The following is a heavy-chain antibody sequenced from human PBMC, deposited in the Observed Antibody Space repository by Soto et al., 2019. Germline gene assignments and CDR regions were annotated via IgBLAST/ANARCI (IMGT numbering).Heavy chain of an antibody. CDR3: ARVSGIAARPFDY. CDR1: GFTVSSNY. Sequence: GESLKISCAASGFTVSSNYMSWVRQAPGKGLEWVSVIYSGGSTYYADSVKGRFTISRHNSKNTLYLQMNSLRAEDTAVYYCARVSGIAARPFDYWGQGTLVTVSS. V-gene: IGHV3-53*04. D-gene: IGHD6-6*01. CDR2: IYSGGST. J-gene: IGHJ4*02.